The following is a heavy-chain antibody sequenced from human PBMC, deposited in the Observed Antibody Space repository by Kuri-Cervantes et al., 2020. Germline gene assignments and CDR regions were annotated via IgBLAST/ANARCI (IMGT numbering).Heavy chain of an antibody. CDR3: ARDGCSSTSCYMYFQH. J-gene: IGHJ1*01. CDR2: ISSSGSTI. Sequence: LSLTCTVSGGSISSGDYYWSWIRQPPGKGLEWVSYISSSGSTIYYADSVKGRFTISRDNSKNTLYLQMNSLRAEDTAVYYCARDGCSSTSCYMYFQHWGQGTLVTVSS. V-gene: IGHV3-11*04. D-gene: IGHD2-2*02. CDR1: GGSISSGDYY.